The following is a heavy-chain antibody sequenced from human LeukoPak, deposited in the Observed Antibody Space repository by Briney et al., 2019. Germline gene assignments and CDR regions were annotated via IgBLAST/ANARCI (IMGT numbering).Heavy chain of an antibody. CDR1: GGIFSSYA. CDR3: ATCARNFYCYRFDY. J-gene: IGHJ4*02. CDR2: IIPIFGTA. V-gene: IGHV1-69*13. Sequence: SVKVSCKASGGIFSSYAISWVRQAPGQGLEWMGGIIPIFGTANYAQKFQGRVTITADGSTSTAYMELSSLRSEDTAVYYCATCARNFYCYRFDYWGQGTLVTVSS. D-gene: IGHD2-2*02.